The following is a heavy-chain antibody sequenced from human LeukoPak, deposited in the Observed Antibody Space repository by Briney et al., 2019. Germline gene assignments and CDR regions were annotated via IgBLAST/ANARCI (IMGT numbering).Heavy chain of an antibody. CDR1: GFTFSSYS. CDR2: ISSSSSTI. CDR3: ASLITRYCSSTSCSHY. V-gene: IGHV3-48*01. Sequence: GGSLRLSCAASGFTFSSYSMNWVRQAPGKGLEWVSYISSSSSTIYYADSVKGRFTISRDNAKNSLYLQMNSLRAEDTAVYYCASLITRYCSSTSCSHYWGQGTLVTVSS. D-gene: IGHD2-2*01. J-gene: IGHJ4*02.